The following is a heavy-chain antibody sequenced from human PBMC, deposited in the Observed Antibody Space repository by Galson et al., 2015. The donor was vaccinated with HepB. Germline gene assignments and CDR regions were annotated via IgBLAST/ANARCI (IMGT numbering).Heavy chain of an antibody. V-gene: IGHV3-48*02. CDR3: ATYYFDSGSHYRRQYYSYYGLDV. Sequence: SLRLSCAASGFTFRSFSMNWVRQAPGKGLGWVSYISGRSHTIFYADSVKGRFTISRDNARNSLYLQMSSLRDEDTAVYYCATYYFDSGSHYRRQYYSYYGLDVWGQGTTVTVSS. D-gene: IGHD3-10*01. CDR1: GFTFRSFS. CDR2: ISGRSHTI. J-gene: IGHJ6*02.